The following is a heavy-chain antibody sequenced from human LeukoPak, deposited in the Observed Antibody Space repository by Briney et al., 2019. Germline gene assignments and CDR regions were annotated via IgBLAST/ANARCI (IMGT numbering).Heavy chain of an antibody. J-gene: IGHJ4*02. Sequence: GGSLRLXCAASGFTFSSYAMRWVRRAPGKGLEWGSAISGSGASTYYAASVKGRFTISRDNSKNTLYVQKNSLRAEDTAVYYCAKRPGDYWGQGTLVTVSS. CDR3: AKRPGDY. V-gene: IGHV3-23*01. CDR2: ISGSGAST. CDR1: GFTFSSYA.